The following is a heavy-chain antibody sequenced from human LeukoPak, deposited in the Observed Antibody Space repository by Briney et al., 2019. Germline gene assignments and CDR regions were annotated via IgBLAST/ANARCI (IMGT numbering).Heavy chain of an antibody. D-gene: IGHD6-19*01. Sequence: KNGGSLQISCQASGSNFTTYWIAGGRQLPGKGLEGMGIFYPYDSDTRYSPPFQGQVSISAAKSTSTAYLQWSSLKAPDTAMYYCARRPACAAGLFFDYWGQGALITVSS. V-gene: IGHV5-51*01. CDR3: ARRPACAAGLFFDY. J-gene: IGHJ4*02. CDR1: GSNFTTYW. CDR2: FYPYDSDT.